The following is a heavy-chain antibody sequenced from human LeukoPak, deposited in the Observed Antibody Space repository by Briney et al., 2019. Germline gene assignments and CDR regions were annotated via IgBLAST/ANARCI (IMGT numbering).Heavy chain of an antibody. V-gene: IGHV3-30*18. Sequence: GGSLRLSCAASGLTFSSYGMHWVRQAPGKGLEWVAVISYDGSNKYYADSVKGRFTISRDNSKNTLYLQMNSLRAEDTAVYYCAKDFRSSVFDYWGQGTLVTVSS. CDR2: ISYDGSNK. CDR1: GLTFSSYG. J-gene: IGHJ4*02. D-gene: IGHD6-13*01. CDR3: AKDFRSSVFDY.